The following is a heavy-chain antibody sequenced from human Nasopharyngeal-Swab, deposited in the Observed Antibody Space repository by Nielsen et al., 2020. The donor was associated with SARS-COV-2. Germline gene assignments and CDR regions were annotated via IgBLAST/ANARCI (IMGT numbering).Heavy chain of an antibody. D-gene: IGHD2-2*01. J-gene: IGHJ5*02. Sequence: ASVKVSCKASGHTFTSDGISWVRQAPGQGLEWMGWISGYNGFTNYAQKFQGRVTMTTETSTNTAYMELRSLTSDDTAVYYCARDQGFTSSYWFDPWGQGTLVTVSS. CDR2: ISGYNGFT. V-gene: IGHV1-18*01. CDR1: GHTFTSDG. CDR3: ARDQGFTSSYWFDP.